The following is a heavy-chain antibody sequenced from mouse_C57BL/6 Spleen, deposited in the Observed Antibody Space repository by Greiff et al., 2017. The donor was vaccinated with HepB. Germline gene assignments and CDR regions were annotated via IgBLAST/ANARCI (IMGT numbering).Heavy chain of an antibody. Sequence: VKLQESGAELVKPGASVKISCKASGYAFSSYWMNWVKQRPGKGLEWIGQIYPGDGDTNYNGKFKGKATLTADKSSSTAYMQLSSLTSEDSAVYFCARDDYYYFDYWGQGTTLTVSS. CDR3: ARDDYYYFDY. CDR1: GYAFSSYW. J-gene: IGHJ2*01. CDR2: IYPGDGDT. V-gene: IGHV1-80*01. D-gene: IGHD2-4*01.